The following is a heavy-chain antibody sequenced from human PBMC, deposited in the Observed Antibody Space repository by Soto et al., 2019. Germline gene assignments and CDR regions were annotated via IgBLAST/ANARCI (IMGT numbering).Heavy chain of an antibody. Sequence: QVQLVESGGGVVQPGRSLRLSCAASGFTFSSYGMHWVRQAPGKGLEWVAVISYDGSNKYYADSVKGRFTISRDNSKNTLYLQMNSLRAEDTAVYYCAKDSEGAIDYWGQGTLVTVSS. CDR1: GFTFSSYG. CDR3: AKDSEGAIDY. D-gene: IGHD1-26*01. J-gene: IGHJ4*02. V-gene: IGHV3-30*18. CDR2: ISYDGSNK.